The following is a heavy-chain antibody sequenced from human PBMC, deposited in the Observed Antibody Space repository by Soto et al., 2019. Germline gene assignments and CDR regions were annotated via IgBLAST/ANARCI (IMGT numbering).Heavy chain of an antibody. CDR1: GFTFSSYA. V-gene: IGHV3-23*01. CDR2: ISGSGGST. J-gene: IGHJ4*02. Sequence: PGGSLRLSCAASGFTFSSYAMSWVRQAPGKGLEWVSAISGSGGSTYYADSVKGRFTISRDNSKNTLYLQMNSLRAEDTAVYYCAKDVGVNVDTAMVTPVPYWGQGTLVTVS. D-gene: IGHD5-18*01. CDR3: AKDVGVNVDTAMVTPVPY.